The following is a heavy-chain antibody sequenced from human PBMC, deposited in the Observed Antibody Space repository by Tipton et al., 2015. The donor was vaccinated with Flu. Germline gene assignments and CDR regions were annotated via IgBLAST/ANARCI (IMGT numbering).Heavy chain of an antibody. D-gene: IGHD3-22*01. CDR1: GGSFSGYY. Sequence: LRLSCAVYGGSFSGYYWSWIRQPPGKGLEWIGEINHSGSTNYNPSLKSRVTMSVDTSKNQFSLKLSSVTAADTAVYYCARDDSGFNDYWGPGTLVTVSS. V-gene: IGHV4-34*01. CDR3: ARDDSGFNDY. CDR2: INHSGST. J-gene: IGHJ4*02.